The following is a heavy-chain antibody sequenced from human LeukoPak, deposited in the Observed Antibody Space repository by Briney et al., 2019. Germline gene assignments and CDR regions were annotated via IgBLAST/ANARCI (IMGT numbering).Heavy chain of an antibody. CDR2: IKQDGSEK. CDR1: GFTFSSYW. Sequence: GGSLRLSCAASGFTFSSYWMSWVRQAPGKGLEWVANIKQDGSEKYYVDSVKGRFTISRDNAKNSLYLQMNSLRAEDTAVYYCARDQSVNYYGSGSYYYYMDVWGKGTTVTVS. J-gene: IGHJ6*03. CDR3: ARDQSVNYYGSGSYYYYMDV. V-gene: IGHV3-7*01. D-gene: IGHD3-10*01.